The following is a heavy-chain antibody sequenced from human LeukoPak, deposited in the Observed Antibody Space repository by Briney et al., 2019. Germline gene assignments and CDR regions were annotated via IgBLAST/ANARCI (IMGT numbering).Heavy chain of an antibody. Sequence: GGSLRLSCAASGFTFSRYWMHWVRHAPGKGLVWVSRFNSDGSSTNYADPVKGRLTISRDNAQNTLYLQMNGLRAEDTAVYYCARELRGFDYWGQGTLVTVSS. CDR3: ARELRGFDY. CDR1: GFTFSRYW. CDR2: FNSDGSST. J-gene: IGHJ4*02. D-gene: IGHD3-16*01. V-gene: IGHV3-74*01.